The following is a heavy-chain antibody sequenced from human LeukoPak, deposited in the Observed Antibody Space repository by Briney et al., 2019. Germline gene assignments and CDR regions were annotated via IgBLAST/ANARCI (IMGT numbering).Heavy chain of an antibody. D-gene: IGHD3-10*01. CDR2: ISAYNGNT. V-gene: IGHV1-18*01. J-gene: IGHJ5*02. Sequence: GASVKVSCKASGYTFTSYGISWVRQAPGQGLDWMGWISAYNGNTNYAQKLQGRVTMTTDTSTSTAYMELRSLRSDDTAVYYCARVAPPPMVRGVMFVWFDPWGQGTLVTVSS. CDR3: ARVAPPPMVRGVMFVWFDP. CDR1: GYTFTSYG.